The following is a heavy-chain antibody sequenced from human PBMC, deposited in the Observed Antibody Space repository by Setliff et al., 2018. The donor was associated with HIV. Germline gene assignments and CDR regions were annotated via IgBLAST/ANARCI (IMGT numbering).Heavy chain of an antibody. J-gene: IGHJ6*03. CDR3: AGEIAPAARLPNVGGPPPPGYYHYMDV. D-gene: IGHD2-8*01. Sequence: SETLSLTCIVSRGSISSTSHYWGWARQSPGRRLEWIGSIYYSGRTYYNPSLKSRVTMSVDTSTNQFSLDLTSVTAADTAVYFCAGEIAPAARLPNVGGPPPPGYYHYMDVWGKGTTVTVSS. CDR1: RGSISSTSHY. V-gene: IGHV4-39*07. CDR2: IYYSGRT.